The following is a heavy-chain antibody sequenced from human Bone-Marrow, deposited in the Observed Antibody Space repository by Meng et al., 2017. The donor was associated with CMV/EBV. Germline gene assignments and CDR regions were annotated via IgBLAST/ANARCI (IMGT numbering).Heavy chain of an antibody. CDR3: ARSLGAVYYYYGMDV. Sequence: GESLKISCAASGFTFSSYWMSWVRQAPGKGLEWVANIKQDGSEKYYVDSVKGRFTISRDNAKESLYRQMNSLRAEDTAVYYCARSLGAVYYYYGMDVWGQGTTVTVSS. V-gene: IGHV3-7*01. J-gene: IGHJ6*02. CDR2: IKQDGSEK. D-gene: IGHD4/OR15-4a*01. CDR1: GFTFSSYW.